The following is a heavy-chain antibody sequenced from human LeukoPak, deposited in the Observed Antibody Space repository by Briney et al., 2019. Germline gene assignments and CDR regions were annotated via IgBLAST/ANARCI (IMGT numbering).Heavy chain of an antibody. J-gene: IGHJ3*02. Sequence: PSETLSLTCTVSGGSISSYYWSWIRQPPGKGLEWIGRISTSGSTNYKPSLKSRVTMSVDTSKNQFSLKLSSVTAADTAVYYCARDVFVASDAFDIWGHGTMVSVSS. CDR2: ISTSGST. CDR1: GGSISSYY. V-gene: IGHV4-4*07. D-gene: IGHD5-12*01. CDR3: ARDVFVASDAFDI.